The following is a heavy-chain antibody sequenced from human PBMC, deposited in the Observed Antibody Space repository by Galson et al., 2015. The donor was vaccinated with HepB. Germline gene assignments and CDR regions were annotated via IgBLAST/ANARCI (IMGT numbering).Heavy chain of an antibody. V-gene: IGHV1-69*04. CDR1: GGTFSSYA. Sequence: SVKVSCKASGGTFSSYAISWVRQAPGQGLEWMGRIIPILGIANYAQKFQGRVTITADKSTSTAYMELSSLRSEDTAVYYCARSIHPSGYFDYWGQGTLVTVSS. CDR2: IIPILGIA. CDR3: ARSIHPSGYFDY. J-gene: IGHJ4*02.